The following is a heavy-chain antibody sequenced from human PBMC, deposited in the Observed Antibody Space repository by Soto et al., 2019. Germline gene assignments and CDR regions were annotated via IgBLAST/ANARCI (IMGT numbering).Heavy chain of an antibody. D-gene: IGHD3-10*01. CDR2: IYPGDSDT. V-gene: IGHV5-51*01. CDR1: GYSFTSYW. J-gene: IGHJ3*02. Sequence: PGESLKISCQGSGYSFTSYWIGWVRQMPGKGLEWMGIIYPGDSDTRYSPSFQGQVTISADKSISTAYLQWSSLKASDTAMYYCARQPFRAMGAFDIWGQGTMVTVSS. CDR3: ARQPFRAMGAFDI.